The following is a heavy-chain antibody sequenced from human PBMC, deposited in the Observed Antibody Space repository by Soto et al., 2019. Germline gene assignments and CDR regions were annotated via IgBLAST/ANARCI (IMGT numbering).Heavy chain of an antibody. D-gene: IGHD2-2*03. Sequence: SETLSLTCTVSGGSISSYYWSWNRQPPGKGLEWIGYIYYSGSTNYNPSLKSRVTISVDTSKNQFSLKLSSVTAADTAVYYCAGRNGYCISTSCSGFDPWGQGTLVTVSS. CDR2: IYYSGST. V-gene: IGHV4-59*01. CDR1: GGSISSYY. J-gene: IGHJ5*02. CDR3: AGRNGYCISTSCSGFDP.